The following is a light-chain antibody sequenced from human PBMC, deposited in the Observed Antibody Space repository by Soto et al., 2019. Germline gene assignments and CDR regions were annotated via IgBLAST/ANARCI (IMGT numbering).Light chain of an antibody. CDR2: FDD. Sequence: QSVLTQPPSVSAAPRQRVTISCSGSSSNIGNNAVNWYQQFPGKAPKLLIYFDDLLPSGVSDRFSGSRSGTSASLAISGLQSEDEADYYCAAWDDSVNGWVFGGGTKLTVL. CDR1: SSNIGNNA. J-gene: IGLJ3*02. V-gene: IGLV1-36*01. CDR3: AAWDDSVNGWV.